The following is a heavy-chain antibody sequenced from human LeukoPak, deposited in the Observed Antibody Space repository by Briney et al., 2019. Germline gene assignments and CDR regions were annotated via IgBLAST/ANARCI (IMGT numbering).Heavy chain of an antibody. CDR2: ISYDGSNK. D-gene: IGHD3-22*01. V-gene: IGHV3-30*04. CDR3: ARDVNGYYSGPDY. Sequence: PGRSLRLSCAASGFTFSSYAMHWVRQAPGKGLEWVAVISYDGSNKYYADSVKGRFTISRDNSKTTLYLQMNSLRAEDTAVYYCARDVNGYYSGPDYWGQGTLVTVSS. J-gene: IGHJ4*02. CDR1: GFTFSSYA.